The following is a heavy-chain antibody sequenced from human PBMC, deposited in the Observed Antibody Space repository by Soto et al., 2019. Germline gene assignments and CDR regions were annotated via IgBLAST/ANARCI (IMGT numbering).Heavy chain of an antibody. V-gene: IGHV4-30-4*01. CDR3: VMCLIRRYLPYSIVY. CDR2: IYYSGSA. Sequence: SETLSLTCTVSGGSISSGDYYWSWIRQPPGKGLEWIGHIYYSGSAYYNPSLKSRLTISVDTSKSQFSLKLNSVTAADTAVYYCVMCLIRRYLPYSIVYWGPATHVTVFS. J-gene: IGHJ4*02. D-gene: IGHD2-15*01. CDR1: GGSISSGDYY.